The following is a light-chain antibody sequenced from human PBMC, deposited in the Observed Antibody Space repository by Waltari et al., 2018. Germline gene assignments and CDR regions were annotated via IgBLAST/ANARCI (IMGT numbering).Light chain of an antibody. CDR3: SSYTSSSTLGV. J-gene: IGLJ2*01. V-gene: IGLV2-14*01. Sequence: QSALPQPASVSGSPGQSITIPCTGTSSDVGGYNFVSWYQQHPGKAPQLMIYDVSNRPSGVSNRFSGSKSGNTASLTISGLQAEDEADYYCSSYTSSSTLGVFGGGTKLTVL. CDR1: SSDVGGYNF. CDR2: DVS.